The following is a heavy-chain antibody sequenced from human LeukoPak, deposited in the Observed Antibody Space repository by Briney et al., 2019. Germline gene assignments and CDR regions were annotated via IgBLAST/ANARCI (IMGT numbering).Heavy chain of an antibody. J-gene: IGHJ6*02. CDR2: ISGSGGST. CDR3: AKGRGFGSDYYYYGMDV. V-gene: IGHV3-23*01. CDR1: GFTFSSYA. Sequence: GRSLRLSCAAYGFTFSSYAMSWVRQAPGKGLEWVSAISGSGGSTYYADSVKGRFTISRDNSKNTLYLQMNSLRAEDTAVYYCAKGRGFGSDYYYYGMDVWGQGTTVTVSS. D-gene: IGHD3-10*01.